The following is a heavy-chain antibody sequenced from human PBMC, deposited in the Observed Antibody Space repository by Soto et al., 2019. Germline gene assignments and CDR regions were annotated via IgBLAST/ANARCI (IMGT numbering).Heavy chain of an antibody. CDR3: AAETGADTFDY. Sequence: QVHLVQSGDEVGEPGASVKVSCKASGYNFNDYFMHWVRQAPGQGLEWMGWIKPRSGETKYEQKFHGRVTLTSDMSISTAYLEVTLVIYDGTAVYFCAAETGADTFDYWGQGTLVIVST. V-gene: IGHV1-2*02. J-gene: IGHJ4*02. CDR1: GYNFNDYF. D-gene: IGHD1-1*01. CDR2: IKPRSGET.